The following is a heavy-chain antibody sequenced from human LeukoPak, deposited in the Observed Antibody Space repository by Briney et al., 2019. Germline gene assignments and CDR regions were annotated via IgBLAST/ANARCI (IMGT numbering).Heavy chain of an antibody. Sequence: PGGSLRLSCAASGFTFSSYWMHWVRQAPGKGLEWVSYISSSSSTIYYADSVKGRFTISRDNSKNTLYLQMNSLRAEDTAVYYCARDAGGIVVVVAAELPYGVDVWGQGTTVTVSS. D-gene: IGHD2-15*01. V-gene: IGHV3-48*01. CDR1: GFTFSSYW. CDR3: ARDAGGIVVVVAAELPYGVDV. J-gene: IGHJ6*02. CDR2: ISSSSSTI.